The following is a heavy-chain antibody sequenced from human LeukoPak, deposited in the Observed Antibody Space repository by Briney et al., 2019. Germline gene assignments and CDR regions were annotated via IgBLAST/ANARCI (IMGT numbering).Heavy chain of an antibody. CDR2: IYSGGST. CDR3: ATLEHSSGGRDY. V-gene: IGHV3-66*01. D-gene: IGHD6-19*01. Sequence: GGSLRLSCAASGFTLSTFAMIWVRQPPGKGLEWVSIIYSGGSTFYADSVRGRFTISRDNSKNTLYLQMNSLRAEDTAVYYCATLEHSSGGRDYWGQGTLVTVSS. CDR1: GFTLSTFA. J-gene: IGHJ4*02.